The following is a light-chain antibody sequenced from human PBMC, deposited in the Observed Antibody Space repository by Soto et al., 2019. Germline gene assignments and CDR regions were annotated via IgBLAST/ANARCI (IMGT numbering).Light chain of an antibody. CDR2: RNN. CDR3: ATWDDSLNGFYV. V-gene: IGLV1-47*01. CDR1: TSNIGSNY. J-gene: IGLJ1*01. Sequence: QSVLTQPPSASGTPEQGVTISCSGSTSNIGSNYVYWYQQLPGTAPKLLIYRNNQRPSGVPDRFSGSKSGTSASLAINGLRSDDEADYFCATWDDSLNGFYVFGTGTKLTVL.